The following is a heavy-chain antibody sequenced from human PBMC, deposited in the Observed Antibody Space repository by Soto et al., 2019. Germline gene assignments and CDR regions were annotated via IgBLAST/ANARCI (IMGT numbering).Heavy chain of an antibody. CDR1: EFTFRIFA. CDR3: ARGDREDIEEVVGVRPGEYSMDV. V-gene: IGHV3-30-3*01. CDR2: ISYDGSRK. D-gene: IGHD1-26*01. Sequence: QVHLVESGGGVVQPGSSLRLSCAASEFTFRIFAMHWLRQSPGKGLEWVAVISYDGSRKADSVKGRFTVSRDNSWNTLYLQMNSLRAEDTGIYYCARGDREDIEEVVGVRPGEYSMDVWGQGTTVTVSS. J-gene: IGHJ6*02.